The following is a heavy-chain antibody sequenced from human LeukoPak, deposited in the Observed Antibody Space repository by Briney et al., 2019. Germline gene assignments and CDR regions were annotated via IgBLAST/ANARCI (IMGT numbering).Heavy chain of an antibody. CDR2: INHSGST. Sequence: SETLSLTCAVYGGSFSGYYWSWIRQPPGKGLEWIGEINHSGSTNYNPSLKSRVTISVDTSKNQFSLKLSSVTAADTAVYYCAREKLYYYGSGTNWFYPWGQGTLVTVSS. CDR1: GGSFSGYY. CDR3: AREKLYYYGSGTNWFYP. D-gene: IGHD3-10*01. J-gene: IGHJ5*02. V-gene: IGHV4-34*01.